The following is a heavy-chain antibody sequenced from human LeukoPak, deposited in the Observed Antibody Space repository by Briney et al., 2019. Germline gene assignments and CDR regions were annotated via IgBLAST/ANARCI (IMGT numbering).Heavy chain of an antibody. D-gene: IGHD3-10*01. CDR1: GFTFSSYW. V-gene: IGHV3-74*01. Sequence: GGSLRLSCAASGFTFSSYWMHWVRQAPGKGLVWVSRINSDGSSTSYADSVKGRFTISRDNAKNTLYLQMDSLRAEDTAVYYCARANYYGSGRAAFDIWGQGTMVTVSS. CDR2: INSDGSST. J-gene: IGHJ3*02. CDR3: ARANYYGSGRAAFDI.